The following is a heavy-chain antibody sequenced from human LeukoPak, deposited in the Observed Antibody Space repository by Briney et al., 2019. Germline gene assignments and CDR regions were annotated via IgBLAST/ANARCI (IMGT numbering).Heavy chain of an antibody. D-gene: IGHD4-11*01. Sequence: SETLSLTCAVYGGSFSGYYWSWIRQPPGKGLEWIGEINHSGSTNYNPSLKSRVTISVDTSKNQFSLKLSSVTAADTAVYYCARSYSNYDYWFDPWGQGTLVTVSS. CDR1: GGSFSGYY. J-gene: IGHJ5*02. V-gene: IGHV4-34*01. CDR2: INHSGST. CDR3: ARSYSNYDYWFDP.